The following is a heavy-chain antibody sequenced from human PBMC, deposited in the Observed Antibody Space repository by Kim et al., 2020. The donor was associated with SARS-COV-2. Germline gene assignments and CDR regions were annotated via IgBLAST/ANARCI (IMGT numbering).Heavy chain of an antibody. CDR3: ARGRSPIYSSQNYSLYFDI. D-gene: IGHD5-12*01. CDR2: INGGNGNT. J-gene: IGHJ4*02. Sequence: ASVKVSCKASGYTFTSYSIQWVRQAPGQGLEWMGWINGGNGNTRYSEKFQNRVTFRRDMSATTAYMDVSGLKSEDTATYYCARGRSPIYSSQNYSLYFDIWGRGTPVIGSS. V-gene: IGHV1-3*01. CDR1: GYTFTSYS.